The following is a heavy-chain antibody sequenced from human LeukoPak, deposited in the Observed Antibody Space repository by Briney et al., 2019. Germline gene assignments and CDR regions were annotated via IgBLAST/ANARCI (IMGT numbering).Heavy chain of an antibody. V-gene: IGHV4-38-2*01. CDR2: NIHSGTT. D-gene: IGHD3-22*01. CDR3: ARGRSPIYSSGIRRLLDY. Sequence: SETLSLTSAVSAYSISRGYYWGWIRQPPGQVLEWIGSNIHSGTTYYNPSPKSRLTISVDTSKNQFSLKLSSVTAADTAVYYCARGRSPIYSSGIRRLLDYWGQGTLVTVSS. CDR1: AYSISRGYY. J-gene: IGHJ4*02.